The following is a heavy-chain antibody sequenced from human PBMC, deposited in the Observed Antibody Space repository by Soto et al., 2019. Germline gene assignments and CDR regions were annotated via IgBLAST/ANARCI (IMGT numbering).Heavy chain of an antibody. Sequence: QVQLVQSGAEVKKPGSPVRVSCTASGDTFNFYTISWVRQVPGQGPEWMGRIIPMLGMSNYAQKFQGRVTIMPYTTTCTVYMNLSGLTSEDTAVYYCPTNYRSESTHSDYWGQGTLVTVSS. CDR1: GDTFNFYT. D-gene: IGHD3-10*01. V-gene: IGHV1-69*02. CDR2: IIPMLGMS. J-gene: IGHJ4*02. CDR3: PTNYRSESTHSDY.